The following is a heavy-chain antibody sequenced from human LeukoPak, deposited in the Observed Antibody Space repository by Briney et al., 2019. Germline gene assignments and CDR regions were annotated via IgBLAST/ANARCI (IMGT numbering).Heavy chain of an antibody. CDR3: ARTSGVDYCSSTSCYYDY. J-gene: IGHJ4*02. D-gene: IGHD2-2*01. CDR1: GGSFSGYY. V-gene: IGHV4-34*01. CDR2: INHSGST. Sequence: PSETLSLACAVYGGSFSGYYWSWIRRPPGKGLEWIGEINHSGSTNYNPSLKSRVTISVDTSKTQFSLKLSSVTPADTAVYYCARTSGVDYCSSTSCYYDYWGQGTLVTVSS.